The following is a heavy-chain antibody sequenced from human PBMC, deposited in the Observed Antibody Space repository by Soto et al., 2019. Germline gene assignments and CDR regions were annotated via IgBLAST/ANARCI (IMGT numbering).Heavy chain of an antibody. V-gene: IGHV1-46*01. J-gene: IGHJ4*02. CDR1: GYTFTSYY. CDR3: ARGPPPYYYDSSGYVDY. CDR2: INPSGGST. D-gene: IGHD3-22*01. Sequence: ASVKVSCKASGYTFTSYYMHWVRQAPGQGLEWMGIINPSGGSTSYAQKFQGRVTMTRDTSTSTVYMELSSLRSEDTAVYYCARGPPPYYYDSSGYVDYWGQGTLVTVPQ.